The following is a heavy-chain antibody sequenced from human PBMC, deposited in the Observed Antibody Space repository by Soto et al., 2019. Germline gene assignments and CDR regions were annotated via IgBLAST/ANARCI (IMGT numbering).Heavy chain of an antibody. CDR3: AKALYYYDSSPLDH. D-gene: IGHD3-22*01. V-gene: IGHV3-43D*04. CDR1: GFDFEDFA. J-gene: IGHJ4*02. CDR2: INSDGTDS. Sequence: GASLRLSCAVAGFDFEDFAMHWVRQAPGKGLEWVSLINSDGTDSYYMDSVRGRFTISRDNGKNSLYLQMDRLRPEDTAFYFCAKALYYYDSSPLDHWGQGTLVTVSS.